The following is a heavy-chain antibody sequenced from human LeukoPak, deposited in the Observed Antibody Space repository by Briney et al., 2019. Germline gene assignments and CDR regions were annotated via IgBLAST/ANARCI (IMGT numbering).Heavy chain of an antibody. CDR1: GGSISSYY. D-gene: IGHD2-2*01. CDR3: ASEQYQTFDY. V-gene: IGHV4-4*09. J-gene: IGHJ4*02. CDR2: IYTSGST. Sequence: PSETLSLTCTVSGGSISSYYWSWIRQPPGKGLEWIGYIYTSGSTNYNPSLKSRVTISVDTSKNQFSLKLSSVTAADTAVYYCASEQYQTFDYWGQGTLVTVSS.